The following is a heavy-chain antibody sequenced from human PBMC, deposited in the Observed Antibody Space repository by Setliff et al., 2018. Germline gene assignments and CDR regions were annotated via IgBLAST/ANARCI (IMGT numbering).Heavy chain of an antibody. J-gene: IGHJ6*02. V-gene: IGHV1-2*06. Sequence: GASVKVSCKAFRYTFNDYYIHWVRQTPGQGLEWMGRINPSSGGTDDAQNFLGRVTMTRDTSISTAYMELSRLGSDDTAVYYCARVGSSSWLHPDVYYYYGMDVWGQGTTVTVSS. CDR3: ARVGSSSWLHPDVYYYYGMDV. CDR1: RYTFNDYY. CDR2: INPSSGGT. D-gene: IGHD6-13*01.